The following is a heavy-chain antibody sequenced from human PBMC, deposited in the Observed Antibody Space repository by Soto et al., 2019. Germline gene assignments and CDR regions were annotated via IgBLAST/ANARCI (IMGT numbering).Heavy chain of an antibody. D-gene: IGHD2-21*02. CDR1: GYSIRNGYY. CDR3: ARVGPYCGGDCYSPPP. Sequence: SETLSLTCTVSGYSIRNGYYWGWIRQPPGKGPEWIGTIYHSGSTYYNPSLKSRVTISVDASENHFSLKLSSVTAADTAVYYCARVGPYCGGDCYSPPPWGQGTLVTVSS. V-gene: IGHV4-38-2*02. J-gene: IGHJ5*02. CDR2: IYHSGST.